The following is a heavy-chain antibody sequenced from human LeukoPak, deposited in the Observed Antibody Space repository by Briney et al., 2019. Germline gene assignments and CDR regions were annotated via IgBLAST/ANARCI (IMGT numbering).Heavy chain of an antibody. J-gene: IGHJ4*02. CDR3: AREVAAGTSDY. CDR2: IYSGGST. Sequence: HPGGSLRLSCAASGFTVSSNYMSWVRQAPAKGLEWVSVIYSGGSTYYADSVKGRFTISRDNSKNTLYLQMNSLRAEDTAVYYCAREVAAGTSDYWGQGTLVTVSS. V-gene: IGHV3-53*01. CDR1: GFTVSSNY. D-gene: IGHD6-13*01.